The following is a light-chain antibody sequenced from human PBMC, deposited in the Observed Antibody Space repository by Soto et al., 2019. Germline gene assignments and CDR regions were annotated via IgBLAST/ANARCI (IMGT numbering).Light chain of an antibody. CDR1: QSISSY. J-gene: IGKJ5*01. V-gene: IGKV1-39*01. CDR2: AAS. Sequence: DIQMTQSPSSLSASVGDRVTITCRASQSISSYLNWYQQKPGKAPKLLIYAASSLQSGVPSKFSGSGSGTAFTLTISRLQPEDFATYYCQQSYSNPLTFGQGTRLEIK. CDR3: QQSYSNPLT.